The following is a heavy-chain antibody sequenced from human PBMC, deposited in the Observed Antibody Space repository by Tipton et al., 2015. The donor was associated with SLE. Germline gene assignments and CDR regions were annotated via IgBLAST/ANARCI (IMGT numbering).Heavy chain of an antibody. CDR2: IYNSGST. V-gene: IGHV4-59*01. Sequence: TLSLTCTVSGASIRSYYWSWIRQPPGKGLEWIGNIYNSGSTNYNPSLKSRVTMSLDTSKNQFSLKLSSVTAADTAVYYCARASLSGGNWFDPWGQGTLVTVS. CDR3: ARASLSGGNWFDP. CDR1: GASIRSYY. D-gene: IGHD1-1*01. J-gene: IGHJ5*02.